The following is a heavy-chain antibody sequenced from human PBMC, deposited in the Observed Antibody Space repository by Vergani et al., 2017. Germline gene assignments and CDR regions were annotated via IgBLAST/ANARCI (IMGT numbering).Heavy chain of an antibody. V-gene: IGHV3-73*02. CDR3: TKGGIVGATGAXFDY. J-gene: IGHJ4*02. D-gene: IGHD1-26*01. CDR1: GFTFSGSA. Sequence: EVQLVESGGGLVQPGGSLKLSCAASGFTFSGSAMHWVRQASGKGLEWVGRISSKANSYATAYAASVNGRFTISRDDSKNTAYMQMNSLKTEDTAVYYCTKGGIVGATGAXFDYWGQGTLVTVSS. CDR2: ISSKANSYAT.